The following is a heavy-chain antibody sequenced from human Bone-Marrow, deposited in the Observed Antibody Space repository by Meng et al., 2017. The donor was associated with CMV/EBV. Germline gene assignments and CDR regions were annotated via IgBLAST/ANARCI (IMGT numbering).Heavy chain of an antibody. CDR1: GGSVSSGSHY. Sequence: GSLRHSSTVPGGSVSSGSHYWSWIRQPPGKGLEWIGYIYYSGSTNYNPSLKSRVTISVDTSKNQFSLKLSSVTAADTAVYYCARDTLYYYYGMDVWGQGPTVTVSS. CDR3: ARDTLYYYYGMDV. J-gene: IGHJ6*02. V-gene: IGHV4-61*01. CDR2: IYYSGST.